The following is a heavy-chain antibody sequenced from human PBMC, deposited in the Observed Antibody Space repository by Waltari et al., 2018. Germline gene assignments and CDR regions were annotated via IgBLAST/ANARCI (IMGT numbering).Heavy chain of an antibody. J-gene: IGHJ4*02. V-gene: IGHV3-30*01. Sequence: QVQLVESGGGVVQPGRSVRLSCAASGFTFSRSALHWVRQAPGKGLEWVAVISYDGSNKYYADSVKGRFTISRDNSKNTLYLQMNSLRAEDTAVYYCAIMGGKAAAGNDWGQGTLVTVSS. CDR2: ISYDGSNK. D-gene: IGHD6-13*01. CDR1: GFTFSRSA. CDR3: AIMGGKAAAGND.